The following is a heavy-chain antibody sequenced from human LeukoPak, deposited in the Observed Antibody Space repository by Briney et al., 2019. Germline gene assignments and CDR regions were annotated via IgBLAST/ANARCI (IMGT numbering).Heavy chain of an antibody. J-gene: IGHJ4*02. V-gene: IGHV4-4*09. CDR3: ARLLSGSYGYYFDY. Sequence: SKTLSLTCTVSGGSISSYYWSWIRQPPGKGLEWIGYIYTSGSTNYNPSLKSRVTISVDTSKNQFSLKLSSVTAADTAVYYCARLLSGSYGYYFDYWGQGTLVTVSS. CDR1: GGSISSYY. CDR2: IYTSGST. D-gene: IGHD1-26*01.